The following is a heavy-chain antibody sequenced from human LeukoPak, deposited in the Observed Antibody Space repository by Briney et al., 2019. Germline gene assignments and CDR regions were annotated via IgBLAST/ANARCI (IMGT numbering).Heavy chain of an antibody. D-gene: IGHD2-15*01. CDR1: GFIFSTYT. J-gene: IGHJ4*02. CDR2: INGDGRTT. V-gene: IGHV3-64*04. CDR3: AKQLGYCSDGSCYFPY. Sequence: GGSLRLSCSASGFIFSTYTMYWVRQAPGKGLEFVSVINGDGRTTYYADSVKGRFTISRDNSKSTLCLQMNSLRAEDTAVYYCAKQLGYCSDGSCYFPYWGQGTLVTVSS.